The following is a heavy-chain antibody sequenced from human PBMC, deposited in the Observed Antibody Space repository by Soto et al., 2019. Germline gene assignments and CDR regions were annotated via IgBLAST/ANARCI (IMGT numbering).Heavy chain of an antibody. CDR1: GGSFSGYD. CDR3: ARDRKRAYCSGGSCRKEYYYGMDV. Sequence: SETLSLTCAVYGGSFSGYDWSWIRQPPGKGLEWIGEINHSGSTNYNPSLKSRVTISVDTSKNQFSLKLSSVTAADTAVYYCARDRKRAYCSGGSCRKEYYYGMDVWGQGTTVTVSS. D-gene: IGHD2-15*01. CDR2: INHSGST. V-gene: IGHV4-34*01. J-gene: IGHJ6*02.